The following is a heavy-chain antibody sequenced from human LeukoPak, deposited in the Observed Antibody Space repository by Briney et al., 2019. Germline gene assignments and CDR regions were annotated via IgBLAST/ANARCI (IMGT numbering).Heavy chain of an antibody. Sequence: PSETLSLTCSVSGGSISSSNYYWGWIRQSPGKGLEWIGSVHYSGSSYYNPSLKSRVTIFVDTPKNQLSLKLSSVTAADTAVYFCARRGYSFGYSSRPEYYYYMDVWGKGTTVTVSS. CDR1: GGSISSSNYY. CDR2: VHYSGSS. V-gene: IGHV4-39*01. J-gene: IGHJ6*03. D-gene: IGHD5-18*01. CDR3: ARRGYSFGYSSRPEYYYYMDV.